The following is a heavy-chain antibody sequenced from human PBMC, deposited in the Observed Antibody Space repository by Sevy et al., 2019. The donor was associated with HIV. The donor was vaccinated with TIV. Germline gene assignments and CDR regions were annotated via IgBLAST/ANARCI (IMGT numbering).Heavy chain of an antibody. CDR1: GYTFTSSG. CDR2: ISGYNGNT. V-gene: IGHV1-18*01. D-gene: IGHD2-15*01. J-gene: IGHJ4*02. Sequence: ASVKVSCKASGYTFTSSGISWLRQAPGQGLEWMGWISGYNGNTKYAQKLQGRVTMTTDTSTSTAYMELRSLRSDDTAVYYCARGRGWELPGDLDYCGQGTLVTVSS. CDR3: ARGRGWELPGDLDY.